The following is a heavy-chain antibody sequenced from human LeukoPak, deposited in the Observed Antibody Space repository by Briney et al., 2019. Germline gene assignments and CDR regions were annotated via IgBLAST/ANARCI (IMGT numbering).Heavy chain of an antibody. CDR1: GFTFSSHA. J-gene: IGHJ4*02. D-gene: IGHD3-3*01. CDR2: IGSGGGDI. V-gene: IGHV3-23*01. Sequence: GGSLRLSCVASGFTFSSHAMAWVRQAPGEGLEWVSVIGSGGGDIRYADSVKGRFTISRDNSKNTLYLQMNSLRAEDTAVYYCAKCRRSGYYNPFDYWGQGTLVTVSS. CDR3: AKCRRSGYYNPFDY.